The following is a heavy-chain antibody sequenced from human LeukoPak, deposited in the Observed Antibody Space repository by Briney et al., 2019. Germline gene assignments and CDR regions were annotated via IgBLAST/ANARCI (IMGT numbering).Heavy chain of an antibody. CDR3: AKQKGYCSGGSCYYSDY. D-gene: IGHD2-15*01. V-gene: IGHV3-23*01. J-gene: IGHJ4*02. CDR1: GFTFSSYA. CDR2: LSGSGAST. Sequence: GGSLTLSCAASGFTFSSYAMSWVRQAPGKGLEWVSTLSGSGASTTYADSVKGRFTISRDNSKNTLYLQMNSLRAEDTARYYCAKQKGYCSGGSCYYSDYWGQGTLVTVSS.